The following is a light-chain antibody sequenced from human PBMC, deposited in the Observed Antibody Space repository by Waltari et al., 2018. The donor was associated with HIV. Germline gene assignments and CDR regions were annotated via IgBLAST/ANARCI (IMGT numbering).Light chain of an antibody. CDR1: SVAVGGYTF. J-gene: IGLJ2*01. CDR2: NVN. Sequence: QSALTQPASVSGSLGQSITISCTGTSVAVGGYTFVSRYHHHPGKAPNPIIYNVNSRHSGVSIRFSGSRSANTASLTISGLQAEDEADYFCCSYTSSGPRYVLFGGGTRLTVL. CDR3: CSYTSSGPRYVL. V-gene: IGLV2-14*03.